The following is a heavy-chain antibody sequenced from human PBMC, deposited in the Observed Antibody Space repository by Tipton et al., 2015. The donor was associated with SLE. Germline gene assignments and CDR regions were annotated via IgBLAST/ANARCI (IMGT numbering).Heavy chain of an antibody. CDR1: GGSFSGYY. V-gene: IGHV4-34*01. D-gene: IGHD3-3*01. CDR2: INHSGST. J-gene: IGHJ6*03. Sequence: TLSLTCAVYGGSFSGYYWSWIRQPPGKGLEWIGEINHSGSTNFNASLKSRVTISVDTSKNQFSLKLSSVTAADTAVYYCARVVDYDFWSGYPWGYYMDVWGKGTTVTVSS. CDR3: ARVVDYDFWSGYPWGYYMDV.